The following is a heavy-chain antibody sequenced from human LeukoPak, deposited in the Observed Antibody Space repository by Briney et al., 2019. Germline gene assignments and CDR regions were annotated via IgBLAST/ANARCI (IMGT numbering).Heavy chain of an antibody. CDR3: ARDPQYSSSSDAFDI. Sequence: PSETLSLTCTVSGGSVSSGSYYWSWIRQPPGKGLEWIGYIYYSGSTNYNPSLMSRVTISVDPSKNQFSLKLSSVTAADTAVYFCARDPQYSSSSDAFDIWGQGTMVTVSS. CDR1: GGSVSSGSYY. J-gene: IGHJ3*02. CDR2: IYYSGST. V-gene: IGHV4-61*01. D-gene: IGHD6-13*01.